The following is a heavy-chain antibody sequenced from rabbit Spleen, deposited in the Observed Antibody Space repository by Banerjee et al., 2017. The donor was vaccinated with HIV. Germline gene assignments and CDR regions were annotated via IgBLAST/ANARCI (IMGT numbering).Heavy chain of an antibody. CDR2: IAGSSGST. V-gene: IGHV1S40*01. Sequence: QSLEESGGDLVKPGASLTLTGTASGFSFSNSDYMCWVLQAPGKGLEWISCIAGSSGSTYYASWAKGRFTISKTSSTTVTLQMTSLTAADTATYFCARDTGSSFSSYGMDLWGQGTLVTVS. D-gene: IGHD8-1*01. CDR1: GFSFSNSDY. J-gene: IGHJ3*01. CDR3: ARDTGSSFSSYGMDL.